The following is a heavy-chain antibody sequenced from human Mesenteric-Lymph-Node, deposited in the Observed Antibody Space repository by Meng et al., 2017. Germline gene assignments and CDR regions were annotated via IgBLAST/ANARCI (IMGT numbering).Heavy chain of an antibody. Sequence: GESLKISCAASGFTFSSYAMHWVRQAPGKGLEWVAVISYDGSNKYYADSVKGRFTISRDNSKNTLYLQMNSLRAEDTAVYYCASLTCWNRKNTAMVTSYYYYGMDVWGQGTTVTVSS. D-gene: IGHD5-18*01. CDR2: ISYDGSNK. J-gene: IGHJ6*02. V-gene: IGHV3-30*01. CDR1: GFTFSSYA. CDR3: ASLTCWNRKNTAMVTSYYYYGMDV.